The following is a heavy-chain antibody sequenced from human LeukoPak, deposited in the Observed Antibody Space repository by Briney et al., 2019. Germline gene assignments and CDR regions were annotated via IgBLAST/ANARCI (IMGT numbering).Heavy chain of an antibody. Sequence: PSGTLSLTCAVYGGSFRGYYWSWIRQPPGKGLEWIGEINHSGSTNYNPSLKSRVTISLDTSMKKFSLKLNSVTAADTAVYYCASTERCSTTCPLDYWGQGTLVTVSS. CDR2: INHSGST. J-gene: IGHJ4*02. V-gene: IGHV4-34*01. D-gene: IGHD2-2*01. CDR3: ASTERCSTTCPLDY. CDR1: GGSFRGYY.